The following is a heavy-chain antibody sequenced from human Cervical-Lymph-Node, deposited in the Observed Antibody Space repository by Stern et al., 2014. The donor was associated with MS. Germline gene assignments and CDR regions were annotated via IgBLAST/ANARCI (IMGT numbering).Heavy chain of an antibody. D-gene: IGHD3-22*01. V-gene: IGHV3-30*18. CDR2: ISYDGDNK. Sequence: VQPVQSGGGVVQPGRSLRLSCAASGFTFSLYDMHWVRQAPGKGLEWVAVISYDGDNKFYTDSVKGRFTISRDSSKSTLYLQLNSLRPEDTAIYYCAKDPRIYDSSGYLDAWGQGTLVTVSS. CDR1: GFTFSLYD. J-gene: IGHJ5*02. CDR3: AKDPRIYDSSGYLDA.